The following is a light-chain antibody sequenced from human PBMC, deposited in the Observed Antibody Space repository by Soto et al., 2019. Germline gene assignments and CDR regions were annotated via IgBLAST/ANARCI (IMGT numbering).Light chain of an antibody. CDR3: QQYDDLPIT. CDR2: DAS. CDR1: QDIDKF. J-gene: IGKJ5*01. V-gene: IGKV1-33*01. Sequence: EIHMAHSRCPPAPSVEQIGNVTFXASQDIDKFLNWYQQKPGKPPKLLIDDASNLATGVPSRFSGRGSGTDFTFTISSLQPEDVATYYCQQYDDLPITFGQGTRLEIK.